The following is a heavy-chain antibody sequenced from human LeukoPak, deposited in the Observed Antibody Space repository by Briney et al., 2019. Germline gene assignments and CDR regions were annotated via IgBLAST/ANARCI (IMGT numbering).Heavy chain of an antibody. J-gene: IGHJ4*02. V-gene: IGHV4-4*07. CDR1: GGSISSYY. CDR2: IYTSGST. Sequence: SETLSLTCTVSGGSISSYYWSWIRQPAGKGLEWIGRIYTSGSTDYNPSLKSRVTISIDKSENQFSLKLSSVTAADTAVYCCARGYKYGYGPFDWGQGTLVTVSS. D-gene: IGHD5-18*01. CDR3: ARGYKYGYGPFD.